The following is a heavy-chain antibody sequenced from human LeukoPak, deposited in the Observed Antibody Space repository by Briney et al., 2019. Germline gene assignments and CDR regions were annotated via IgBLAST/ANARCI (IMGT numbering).Heavy chain of an antibody. CDR1: GGTFSSYA. CDR3: ARGTLAAAVNYYYYYMDV. Sequence: GASVKVSCKASGGTFSSYAISWVRQAPGQGLEWMGGIIPIFGTANYAQKFQGRVTITSDESTSTAYMELSSLRSEDTAVYYCARGTLAAAVNYYYYYMDVWGKGTTVTVSS. J-gene: IGHJ6*03. D-gene: IGHD6-13*01. V-gene: IGHV1-69*13. CDR2: IIPIFGTA.